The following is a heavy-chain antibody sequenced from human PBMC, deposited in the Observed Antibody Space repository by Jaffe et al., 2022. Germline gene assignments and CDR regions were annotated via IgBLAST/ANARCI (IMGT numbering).Heavy chain of an antibody. CDR2: IRSKAYGGTT. D-gene: IGHD6-19*01. CDR1: GFTFGDYA. CDR3: TRCGPSSGWYLRDYYYYMDV. Sequence: EVQLVESGGGLVQPGRSLRLSCTASGFTFGDYAMSWVRQAPGKGLEWVGFIRSKAYGGTTEYAASVKGRFTISRDDSKSIAYLQMNSLKTEDTAVYYCTRCGPSSGWYLRDYYYYMDVWGKGTTVTVSS. V-gene: IGHV3-49*04. J-gene: IGHJ6*03.